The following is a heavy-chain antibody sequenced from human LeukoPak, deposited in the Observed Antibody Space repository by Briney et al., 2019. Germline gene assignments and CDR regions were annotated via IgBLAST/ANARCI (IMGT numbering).Heavy chain of an antibody. CDR2: MNPNSGNT. Sequence: ASVKVSCKASGGTFSSYPISWVRQAPGQGLEWMGWMNPNSGNTGYAQKFQGRVTMTRNTSISTAYMELSSLRSEDTAVYYCARGVRSVDAFDIWGQGTMVTVSS. D-gene: IGHD3-16*02. V-gene: IGHV1-8*02. J-gene: IGHJ3*02. CDR3: ARGVRSVDAFDI. CDR1: GGTFSSYP.